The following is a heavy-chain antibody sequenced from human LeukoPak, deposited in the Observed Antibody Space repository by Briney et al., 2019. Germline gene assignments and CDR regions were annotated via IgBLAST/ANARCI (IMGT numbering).Heavy chain of an antibody. V-gene: IGHV3-15*01. CDR3: APRLTGIDF. CDR1: GFTFTKAW. Sequence: GGSLTLSCAASGFTFTKAWMSWVRQAPGEGLEWVGRIKSKSDGDTTDYAAPVKGRFTISRDDSKNTLYLQMNSLKTEDTAVYYCAPRLTGIDFWGQGALVTVSS. CDR2: IKSKSDGDTT. J-gene: IGHJ4*02. D-gene: IGHD3-9*01.